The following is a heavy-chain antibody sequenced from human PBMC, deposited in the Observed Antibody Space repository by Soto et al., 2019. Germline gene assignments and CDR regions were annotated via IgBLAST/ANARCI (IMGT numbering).Heavy chain of an antibody. J-gene: IGHJ4*02. Sequence: EVQLVESGGGLVEPGGSLRLSCAASGFTFTDAWMIWVRQAPGKGLEWVGRLKSYTDGGTTDYAAHVKGRFTVSRDDSKNTLYLQMNSLKTEDTAVYYCAKITRGYSYANYWGQGTLVTVSS. CDR3: AKITRGYSYANY. V-gene: IGHV3-15*07. CDR1: GFTFTDAW. D-gene: IGHD5-18*01. CDR2: LKSYTDGGTT.